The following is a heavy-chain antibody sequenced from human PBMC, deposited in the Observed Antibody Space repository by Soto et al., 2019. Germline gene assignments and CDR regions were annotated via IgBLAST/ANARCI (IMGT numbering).Heavy chain of an antibody. D-gene: IGHD3-16*01. V-gene: IGHV4-59*12. Sequence: QVQLQESGPGLVKPSETLSLTCSVSGASITSSYWSWIRQSPGKGLEWIGYIFYRGITNYNPSLGRRLTKSVDTPKIQLSLNMTSMPSADAAVYYCARTPYRLALGTVLCYFDHWGQGALVTVSS. CDR2: IFYRGIT. J-gene: IGHJ4*02. CDR3: ARTPYRLALGTVLCYFDH. CDR1: GASITSSY.